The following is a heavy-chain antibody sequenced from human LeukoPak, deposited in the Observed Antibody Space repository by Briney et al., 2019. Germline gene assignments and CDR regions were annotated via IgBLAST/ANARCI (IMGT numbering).Heavy chain of an antibody. J-gene: IGHJ4*02. CDR1: GFTFSSYA. V-gene: IGHV3-30-3*01. Sequence: PGGSLRLSCAASGFTFSSYAMHWVRQAPGKGLEWVAVISYDGSNKYYADSVKGRFTISRDNSKNTLYLQMNSLRAEDTAVYYCARDRGSLALDYWGQGTLVTVSS. CDR2: ISYDGSNK. CDR3: ARDRGSLALDY. D-gene: IGHD6-13*01.